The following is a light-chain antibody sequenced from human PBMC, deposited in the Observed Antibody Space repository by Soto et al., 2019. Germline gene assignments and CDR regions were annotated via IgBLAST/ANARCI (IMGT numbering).Light chain of an antibody. CDR3: AAWDDSLSGWV. CDR1: SSNIGSYF. J-gene: IGLJ3*02. V-gene: IGLV1-47*01. Sequence: QSVLTQPPSASGTPGQWFTISCSGSSSNIGSYFVYWYQHLPGTAPKLLIYRNNQRPSGVPDRFSGSKSGTSASLAISGLRSEDEADYYCAAWDDSLSGWVFGGGTKLTVL. CDR2: RNN.